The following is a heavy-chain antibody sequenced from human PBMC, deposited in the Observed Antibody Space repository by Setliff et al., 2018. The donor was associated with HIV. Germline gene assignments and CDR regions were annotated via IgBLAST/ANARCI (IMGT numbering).Heavy chain of an antibody. CDR2: IYSSGST. CDR3: ARETYYYDSIGYWRSDAFDV. J-gene: IGHJ3*01. D-gene: IGHD3-22*01. V-gene: IGHV4-4*08. CDR1: GDSISGFY. Sequence: PSETLSLTCTVSGDSISGFYWSWIRQPPGKGLECIGYIYSSGSTNYNPSLKSRVTISVDTSKNQFSLRLSSVTAADTAVYYCARETYYYDSIGYWRSDAFDVWGQGTMVTVSS.